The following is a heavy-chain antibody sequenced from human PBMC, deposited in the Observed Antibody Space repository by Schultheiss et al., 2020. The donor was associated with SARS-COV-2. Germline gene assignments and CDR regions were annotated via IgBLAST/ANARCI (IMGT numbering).Heavy chain of an antibody. CDR2: ISGSGGST. CDR3: AKNYYDSSGYYAFDY. V-gene: IGHV3-23*01. CDR1: GFTFSSYA. J-gene: IGHJ4*02. D-gene: IGHD3-22*01. Sequence: GGSLRLSCAASGFTFSSYAMSWVRQAPGKGLEWVSAISGSGGSTYYADSVKGRFTISRDNSKNTLYLQMNSLRAEDTAVYYCAKNYYDSSGYYAFDYWGQGTLVTVSS.